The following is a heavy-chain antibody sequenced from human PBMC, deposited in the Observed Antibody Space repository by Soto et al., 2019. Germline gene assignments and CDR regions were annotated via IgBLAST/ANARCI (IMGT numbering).Heavy chain of an antibody. CDR2: INHSGST. Sequence: SETLSLTCTVSGGSISSYSWSWIRQPPGQGLEWIGEINHSGSTNLHPSLKSRVTISVDTSKNQFSLKLSSVTAADTAAYYCAREASTAAAPDYWGQGTLVTVSS. CDR1: GGSISSYS. J-gene: IGHJ4*02. D-gene: IGHD6-13*01. V-gene: IGHV4-34*01. CDR3: AREASTAAAPDY.